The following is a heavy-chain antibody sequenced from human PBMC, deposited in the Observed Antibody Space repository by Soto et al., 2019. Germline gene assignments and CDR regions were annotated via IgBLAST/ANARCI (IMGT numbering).Heavy chain of an antibody. V-gene: IGHV1-18*01. J-gene: IGHJ4*02. CDR3: ARDPRKLVPYYDSSRSYSPDY. CDR1: GYTFTNFG. D-gene: IGHD3-22*01. CDR2: ISAYNGNT. Sequence: ASVKVSCKASGYTFTNFGVNWVRQAPGQGLEWMGWISAYNGNTYYAQKFQDRVTMTTDTSTSTAYMELRSLRADDTATYYCARDPRKLVPYYDSSRSYSPDYWGQGSLVTVSS.